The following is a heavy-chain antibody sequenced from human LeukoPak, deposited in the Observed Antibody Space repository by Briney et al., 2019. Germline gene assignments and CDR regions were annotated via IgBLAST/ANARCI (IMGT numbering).Heavy chain of an antibody. D-gene: IGHD3-10*01. CDR2: ISSSSSTI. CDR1: GFTFSSYS. CDR3: ASTTYYYGSGSYLFDY. V-gene: IGHV3-48*04. J-gene: IGHJ4*02. Sequence: RGSLRLSCAASGFTFSSYSMNWVRQAPGKGLEWVSYISSSSSTIYYADSVKGRFTISRDNAKNSLYLQMNSLRAEDTAVYYCASTTYYYGSGSYLFDYWGQGTLVTVSS.